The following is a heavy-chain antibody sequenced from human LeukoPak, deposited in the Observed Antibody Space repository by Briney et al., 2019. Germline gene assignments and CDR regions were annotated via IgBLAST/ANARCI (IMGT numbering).Heavy chain of an antibody. CDR1: GGSISSYY. D-gene: IGHD5-24*01. J-gene: IGHJ4*02. Sequence: SETLSLTCTVSGGSISSYYWNWIRQPPGKGLEWIGYIYYSGSTNYNPSLKSRVTISVDTSKNQFSLKLTSVTAADTAVYYCARVKRFGDYLDYWGQGTLVTVSS. CDR2: IYYSGST. V-gene: IGHV4-59*12. CDR3: ARVKRFGDYLDY.